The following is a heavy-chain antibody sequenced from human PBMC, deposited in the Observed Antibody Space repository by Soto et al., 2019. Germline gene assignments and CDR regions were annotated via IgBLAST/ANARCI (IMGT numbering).Heavy chain of an antibody. CDR1: GDSVSSNSAA. V-gene: IGHV6-1*01. J-gene: IGHJ4*02. CDR2: TYYRSKWYN. CDR3: ATDRYDVMTGYYTEFDY. D-gene: IGHD3-9*01. Sequence: SQTLSLTCAISGDSVSSNSAAWNWIRQSPSRGLEWLGRTYYRSKWYNDYAVSVKSRITINPDTSKNQFSLQLNSVTPEDTAVYYCATDRYDVMTGYYTEFDYWGQGTLVTVSS.